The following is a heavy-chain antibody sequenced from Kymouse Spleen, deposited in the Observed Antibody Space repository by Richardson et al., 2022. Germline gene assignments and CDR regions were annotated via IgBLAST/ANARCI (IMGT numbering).Heavy chain of an antibody. CDR1: GFTFSSYS. V-gene: IGHV3-21*03. CDR2: ISSSSSYI. Sequence: EVQLVESGGGLVKPGGSLRLSCAASGFTFSSYSMNWVRQAPGKGLEWVSSISSSSSYIYYADSVKGRFTISRDNAKNSLYLQMNSLRAEDTAVYYCASSSSWYYYYYYGMDVWGQGTTVTVSS. CDR3: ASSSSWYYYYYYGMDV. D-gene: IGHD6-13*01. J-gene: IGHJ6*02.